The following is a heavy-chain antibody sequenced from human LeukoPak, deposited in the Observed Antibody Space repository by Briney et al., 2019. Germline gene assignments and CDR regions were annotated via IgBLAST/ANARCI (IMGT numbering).Heavy chain of an antibody. Sequence: GGSLGLSCAASGFTFSSYAMSWVRQAPGKGLEWVSAISGSGGSTYYADSVKGRFTISRDNSKNTLYLQMNSLRAEDTAVYYCAKDDGTYYYDSSGYYPFDYWGQGTLVTVSS. D-gene: IGHD3-22*01. CDR3: AKDDGTYYYDSSGYYPFDY. CDR1: GFTFSSYA. J-gene: IGHJ4*02. V-gene: IGHV3-23*01. CDR2: ISGSGGST.